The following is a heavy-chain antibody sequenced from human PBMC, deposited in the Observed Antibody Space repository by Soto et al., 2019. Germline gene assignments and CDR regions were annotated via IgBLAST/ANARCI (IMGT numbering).Heavy chain of an antibody. Sequence: ASVKVSCKASGHTFTGYYIHWVRQAPGQGLEWMGWVNPNSGGTNYAQKFQGWVTMTRDTSISTAYMELSGLRSDDTAVYYCVTSRVSIAVAGETEYYFDYWGQGTLVTVSS. V-gene: IGHV1-2*04. D-gene: IGHD6-19*01. J-gene: IGHJ4*02. CDR1: GHTFTGYY. CDR2: VNPNSGGT. CDR3: VTSRVSIAVAGETEYYFDY.